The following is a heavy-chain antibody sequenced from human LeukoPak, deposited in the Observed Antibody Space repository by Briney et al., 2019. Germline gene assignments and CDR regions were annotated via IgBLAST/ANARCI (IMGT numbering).Heavy chain of an antibody. CDR2: ISSSSSYI. CDR1: GFTFSSYS. CDR3: ARDTDDWSHIELTYFDH. D-gene: IGHD3-9*01. Sequence: VGSLRLSCAASGFTFSSYSMNWVRQAPGKGLEWVSPISSSSSYIYYADSVKGRFTISRDNAKNSLYLQMNSLRAEDTAVYYCARDTDDWSHIELTYFDHWGQGTLVTVSS. J-gene: IGHJ4*02. V-gene: IGHV3-21*01.